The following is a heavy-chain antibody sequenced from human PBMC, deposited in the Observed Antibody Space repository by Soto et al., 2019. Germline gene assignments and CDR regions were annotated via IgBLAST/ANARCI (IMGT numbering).Heavy chain of an antibody. J-gene: IGHJ6*02. V-gene: IGHV4-59*01. CDR3: ARGRYCSTTSCNTSFYYYGMDV. CDR1: GGSISGYY. D-gene: IGHD2-2*02. Sequence: QVQLQESGPGPVEPSETLSLTCTVSGGSISGYYWSWIRQPPGKGLESIGYIHYRGSANYNPSLRSRVTISVDTSKNQFSLKLSSVTAADTAVYYCARGRYCSTTSCNTSFYYYGMDVWGQGTTVTVSS. CDR2: IHYRGSA.